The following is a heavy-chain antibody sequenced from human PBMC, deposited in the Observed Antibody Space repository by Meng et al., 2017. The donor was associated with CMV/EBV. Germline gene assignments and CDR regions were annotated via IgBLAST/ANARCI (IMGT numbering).Heavy chain of an antibody. CDR2: IDPSDSYT. CDR1: SFTSYW. CDR3: ARQTKGSSWYDRGNGFDP. Sequence: SFTSYWISWVRQMSGKGLEWMGRIDPSDSYTNYSPSFQGHVTISADKSISTAYLQWSSLKASDTAMYYCARQTKGSSWYDRGNGFDPWGQGTLVTVSS. J-gene: IGHJ5*02. D-gene: IGHD6-13*01. V-gene: IGHV5-10-1*01.